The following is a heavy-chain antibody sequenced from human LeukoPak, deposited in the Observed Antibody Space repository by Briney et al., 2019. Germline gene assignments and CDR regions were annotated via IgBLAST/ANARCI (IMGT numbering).Heavy chain of an antibody. V-gene: IGHV4-4*07. D-gene: IGHD3-22*01. CDR3: ARLKFYDSTGYSPGYYMDV. CDR1: GGSIISNY. CDR2: IYGSGIT. J-gene: IGHJ6*03. Sequence: SEALSLTCTVSGGSIISNYWSWIRQSAGTGLEWIGRIYGSGITDYNPSLKSRVTMSLDTSRKQFSLRLTSVTAADTAVYYCARLKFYDSTGYSPGYYMDVWGKGTTVSVFS.